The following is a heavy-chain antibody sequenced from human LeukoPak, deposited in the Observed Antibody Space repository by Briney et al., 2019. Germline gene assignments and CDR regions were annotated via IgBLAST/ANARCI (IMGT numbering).Heavy chain of an antibody. Sequence: KSSETLSLTCTVSGGSISNYYWSWIRQPPGKGLEWIGYIYYGESPNYNPSLKSRLTISVDTSKNQFSLKLTSVTPADTAVYYCALGAAFDIWGQGTMVTVSS. CDR2: IYYGESP. CDR1: GGSISNYY. V-gene: IGHV4-59*01. CDR3: ALGAAFDI. J-gene: IGHJ3*02.